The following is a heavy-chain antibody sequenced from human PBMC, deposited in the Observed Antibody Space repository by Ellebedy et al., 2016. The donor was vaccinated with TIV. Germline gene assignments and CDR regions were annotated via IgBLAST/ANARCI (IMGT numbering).Heavy chain of an antibody. J-gene: IGHJ5*02. CDR1: GGSISSYY. CDR3: ARRGRLQLKGWFDP. D-gene: IGHD5-24*01. V-gene: IGHV4-4*07. Sequence: SETLSLTXTVSGGSISSYYWSWIRQPAGKGLEWIGRIYTSGSTNYNPSLKSRVTMSVDTSKNQFSLKLSSVTAADTAVYYCARRGRLQLKGWFDPWGQGTLVTVSS. CDR2: IYTSGST.